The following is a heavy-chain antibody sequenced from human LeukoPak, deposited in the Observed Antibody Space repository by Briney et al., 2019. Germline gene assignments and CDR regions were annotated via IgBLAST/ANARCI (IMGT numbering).Heavy chain of an antibody. CDR2: IKHDGSEK. J-gene: IGHJ4*02. Sequence: GGSLRLSCAASGFIFTNYFMSWVRQAPGKGLEWVASIKHDGSEKYYVDSVRGRFTISRDNTMNSLYLQMSSLRAEDTAVYYCARGRYYLDSWGQGTLVTVSS. CDR1: GFIFTNYF. D-gene: IGHD4-17*01. CDR3: ARGRYYLDS. V-gene: IGHV3-7*01.